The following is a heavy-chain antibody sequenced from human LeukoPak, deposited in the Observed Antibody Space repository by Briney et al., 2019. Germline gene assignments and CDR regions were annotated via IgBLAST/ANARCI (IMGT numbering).Heavy chain of an antibody. CDR1: GFPFSSHA. CDR2: ISGSDGST. J-gene: IGHJ4*02. V-gene: IGHV3-23*01. CDR3: AKVETSGGANCYALDY. Sequence: PGGSLRLSCAASGFPFSSHAMTWVRQAPDKGLEWVSAISGSDGSTYYADSVKGRFTISRDDSQNTLYLQMNSLSAEDTAVYYCAKVETSGGANCYALDYWGQGTLVTVSS. D-gene: IGHD2-2*01.